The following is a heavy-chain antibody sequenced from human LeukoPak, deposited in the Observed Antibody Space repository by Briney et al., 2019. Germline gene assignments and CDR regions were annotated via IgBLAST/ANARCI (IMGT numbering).Heavy chain of an antibody. D-gene: IGHD3-22*01. CDR1: GYTFTGYY. CDR2: INPNSGGT. Sequence: ASVKVSCKASGYTFTGYYIHWVRQAPGQGLEWMGWINPNSGGTKSAQRFQGRVTMTRDTSISTAYMELSRLRSDDTAVFYCARGDSSPYYYFDYWGQGTLVTVSS. J-gene: IGHJ4*02. V-gene: IGHV1-2*02. CDR3: ARGDSSPYYYFDY.